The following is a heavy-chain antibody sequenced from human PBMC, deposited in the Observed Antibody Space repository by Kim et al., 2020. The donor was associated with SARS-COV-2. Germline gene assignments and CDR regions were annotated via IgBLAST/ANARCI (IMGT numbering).Heavy chain of an antibody. CDR3: ASRSSSWYKNLDY. CDR2: IYYSGST. CDR1: GGSISSSSYY. J-gene: IGHJ4*02. V-gene: IGHV4-39*01. D-gene: IGHD6-13*01. Sequence: SETLSLTCTVSGGSISSSSYYWGWIRQPPGKGLEWIGSIYYSGSTYYNPSLKSRVTISVDTSKNQFSLKLSSVTAADTAVYYCASRSSSWYKNLDYWGQGTLVTVSS.